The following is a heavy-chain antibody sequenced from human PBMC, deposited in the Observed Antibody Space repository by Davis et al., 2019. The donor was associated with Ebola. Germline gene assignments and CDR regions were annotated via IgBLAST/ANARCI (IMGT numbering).Heavy chain of an antibody. Sequence: GGSLRLSCASSGFTFSSYAMSWVRQAPGKGLEWVAVISYDGSNKYYADSVKGRFTISRDNSKNTLYLQMNSLRADDTAVYYCARAGTIFGVVITPLYGMDVWGQGTTVTVSS. V-gene: IGHV3-30*03. CDR1: GFTFSSYA. CDR2: ISYDGSNK. D-gene: IGHD3-3*01. CDR3: ARAGTIFGVVITPLYGMDV. J-gene: IGHJ6*02.